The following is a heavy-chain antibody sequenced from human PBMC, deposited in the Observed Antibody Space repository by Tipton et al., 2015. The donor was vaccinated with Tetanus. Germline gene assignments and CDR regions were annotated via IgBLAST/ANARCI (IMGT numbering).Heavy chain of an antibody. J-gene: IGHJ6*02. Sequence: QLVQSGAEVKKPGASVKVSCKASGYTFTGYYIYWVRQAPGQGLEWMGWIDPNSGGTNYAQKFQGRVTMTRDTSISTAYMGLSSLRSDDTAVYYCARDRGDYIYYGMDVWGPGTTVTVS. D-gene: IGHD3-22*01. V-gene: IGHV1-2*02. CDR2: IDPNSGGT. CDR3: ARDRGDYIYYGMDV. CDR1: GYTFTGYY.